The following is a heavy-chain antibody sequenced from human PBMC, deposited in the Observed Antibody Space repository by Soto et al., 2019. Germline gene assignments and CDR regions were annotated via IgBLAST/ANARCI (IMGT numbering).Heavy chain of an antibody. J-gene: IGHJ4*02. V-gene: IGHV4-31*03. CDR3: AREYGGNYDY. CDR2: IYYSGST. Sequence: SETLSLTCTVSGGSISSGGYYWGWIRQHPGKGLEWIGYIYYSGSTYYNPSLKSRVTISVDTSKNQSSLKLSSVTAADTAVYYCAREYGGNYDYWGQGTLVTVSS. D-gene: IGHD2-15*01. CDR1: GGSISSGGYY.